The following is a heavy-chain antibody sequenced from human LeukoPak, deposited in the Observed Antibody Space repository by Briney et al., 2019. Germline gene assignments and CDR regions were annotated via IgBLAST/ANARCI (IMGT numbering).Heavy chain of an antibody. CDR2: ISADGRST. D-gene: IGHD1-26*01. CDR3: AKSGASPLYHMDV. V-gene: IGHV3-23*01. CDR1: AFTFSYYG. Sequence: PGGSLRLSCAASAFTFSYYGMSWVREAPERGLEWVSAISADGRSTHYADSVKGRFTISRDNSKNTLYLQMDSLRAEDTAIYYCAKSGASPLYHMDVWGKGAAVTVSS. J-gene: IGHJ6*03.